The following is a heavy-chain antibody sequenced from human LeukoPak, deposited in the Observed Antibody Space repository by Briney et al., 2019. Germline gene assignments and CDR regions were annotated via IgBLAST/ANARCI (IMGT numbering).Heavy chain of an antibody. CDR1: GVSISNYY. CDR2: IYHNGNT. CDR3: ARHRGGGTYPLDY. Sequence: SETLSLTCTVSGVSISNYYWSWLRQSPGKGLEWIAYIYHNGNTNYNPSPNSRATISVNTSKNQFSLMLSSVTAADTAVYFCARHRGGGTYPLDYWGHGTLVTVSS. J-gene: IGHJ4*01. V-gene: IGHV4-59*08. D-gene: IGHD1-26*01.